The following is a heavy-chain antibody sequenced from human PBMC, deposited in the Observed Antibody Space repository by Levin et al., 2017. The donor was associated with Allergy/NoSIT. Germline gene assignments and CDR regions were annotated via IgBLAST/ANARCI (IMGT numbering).Heavy chain of an antibody. V-gene: IGHV5-51*01. D-gene: IGHD2-15*01. CDR2: IYPGDSDT. CDR1: GYSFTSYW. Sequence: GESLKISCKGSGYSFTSYWIGWVRQMPGKGLEWMGIIYPGDSDTRYSPSFQGQVTISADKSISTAYLQWSSLKASDTAMYYCARHPVCSGGSCYSGSFDYWGQGTLVTVSS. J-gene: IGHJ4*02. CDR3: ARHPVCSGGSCYSGSFDY.